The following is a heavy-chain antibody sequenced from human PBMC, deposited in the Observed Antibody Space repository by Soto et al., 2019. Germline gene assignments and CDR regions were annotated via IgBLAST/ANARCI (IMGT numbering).Heavy chain of an antibody. V-gene: IGHV1-69*17. CDR2: ITPLFGIP. CDR1: GGTSRSLS. J-gene: IGHJ5*02. CDR3: ARDPHSAGGCFDT. D-gene: IGHD2-15*01. Sequence: QVQLVQSGAEVKKPGSSVKVSCKASGGTSRSLSITWVRQAPGQGLEWMGGITPLFGIPNYPQKFQGRLTITADKSTGTAYLELSSLRSEDTAVYYCARDPHSAGGCFDTGGRGTLVTVSS.